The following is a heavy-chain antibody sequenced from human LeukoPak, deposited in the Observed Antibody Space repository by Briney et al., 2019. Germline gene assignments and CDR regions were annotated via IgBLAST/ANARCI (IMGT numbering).Heavy chain of an antibody. J-gene: IGHJ4*02. Sequence: PGGSLRLSCAASGFTFSSYWMSWVRQAPGKGLEWVANIKQDGSEKYYVDSVKGRFTISRDNAKNSLYLQMNSLRAEDTAVHYCARTNGDNSYGNGDPYYFDYWGQGTLVTVSS. CDR1: GFTFSSYW. D-gene: IGHD5-18*01. CDR3: ARTNGDNSYGNGDPYYFDY. CDR2: IKQDGSEK. V-gene: IGHV3-7*01.